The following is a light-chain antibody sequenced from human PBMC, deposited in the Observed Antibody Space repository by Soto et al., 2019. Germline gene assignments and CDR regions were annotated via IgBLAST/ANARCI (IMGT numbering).Light chain of an antibody. J-gene: IGKJ1*01. Sequence: ENVLPQAPGTLSLAAGERATLSCRASQSVSSSYLAWYQQKPGQAPRLLIYGASSRATGIPDRFSGSGSGTDFTLTISRLEPEDFAVYYCQQYGSSGTFGQGTKVDIK. CDR3: QQYGSSGT. V-gene: IGKV3-20*01. CDR1: QSVSSSY. CDR2: GAS.